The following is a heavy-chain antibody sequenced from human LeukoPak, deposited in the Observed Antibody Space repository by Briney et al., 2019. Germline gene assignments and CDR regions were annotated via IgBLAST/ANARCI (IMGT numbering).Heavy chain of an antibody. CDR3: ARWYVIRDYYGMDV. Sequence: GGSLRLSCAASGFTFSSYSMNWVRQAPGKGLEWVSSISSSSSYIYYADSVKGRFTISRDNAKNSLYLQMNSLRAEDTAVYYCARWYVIRDYYGMDVWGQGTTATVSS. CDR1: GFTFSSYS. CDR2: ISSSSSYI. J-gene: IGHJ6*02. V-gene: IGHV3-21*01. D-gene: IGHD6-13*01.